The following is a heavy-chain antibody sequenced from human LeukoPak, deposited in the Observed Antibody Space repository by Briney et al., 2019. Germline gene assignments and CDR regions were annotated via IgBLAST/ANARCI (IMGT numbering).Heavy chain of an antibody. Sequence: NPSETLSLTCTVSRGSISTYYWSWIRQPQGKGLEWIGHIYYSGSTNYNPSLRSRVTISVDTSKNQFSLNLSSLTAADTAMYYCARGSYSDYEPMFDYWGQGTLVTVSS. CDR2: IYYSGST. CDR1: RGSISTYY. V-gene: IGHV4-59*01. CDR3: ARGSYSDYEPMFDY. J-gene: IGHJ4*02. D-gene: IGHD5-12*01.